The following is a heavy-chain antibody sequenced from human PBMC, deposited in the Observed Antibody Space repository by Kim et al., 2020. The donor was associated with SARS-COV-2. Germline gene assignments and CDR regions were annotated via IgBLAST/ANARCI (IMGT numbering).Heavy chain of an antibody. J-gene: IGHJ4*02. CDR1: GGSISNYY. Sequence: SETLSLTCTVSGGSISNYYWNWIRQPAGKGLEWIGRIHTSGSTYYNPSLKSRVTMSVDTSKNQFSLKVSSVTAADTAVYYCARGHYFGSGNYRSFDHWGQGTLVTVSS. D-gene: IGHD3-10*01. V-gene: IGHV4-4*07. CDR2: IHTSGST. CDR3: ARGHYFGSGNYRSFDH.